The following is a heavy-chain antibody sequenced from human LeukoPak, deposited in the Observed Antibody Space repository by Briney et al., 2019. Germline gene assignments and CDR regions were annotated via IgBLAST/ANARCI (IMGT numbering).Heavy chain of an antibody. V-gene: IGHV4-38-2*01. J-gene: IGHJ4*02. D-gene: IGHD5-18*01. CDR1: GYSISSVYY. CDR2: IYHSGNT. CDR3: ARSNYGYPDY. Sequence: SETLSLTCAVSGYSISSVYYGGWIRQPPGKGVEWIGSIYHSGNTYYNPSLKSRVTISVDTSKKQFSLKLSSVTAEDTAVYYCARSNYGYPDYWGQGTLVTVSS.